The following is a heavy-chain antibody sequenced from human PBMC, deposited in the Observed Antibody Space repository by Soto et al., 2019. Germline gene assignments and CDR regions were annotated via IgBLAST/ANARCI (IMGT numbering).Heavy chain of an antibody. CDR2: IDWDDDK. CDR3: ARIVKNDTGSYQIDY. CDR1: GFSLTTRGMC. Sequence: SGPTLVNPTQTLTLTCTFSGFSLTTRGMCVNWLRQPPGKALEWLARIDWDDDKFYSTSLRTRLTISKDTSKNQVVLAMTNMDPVDTATYYCARIVKNDTGSYQIDYWGQGNVVTVSS. V-gene: IGHV2-70*17. D-gene: IGHD1-26*01. J-gene: IGHJ4*02.